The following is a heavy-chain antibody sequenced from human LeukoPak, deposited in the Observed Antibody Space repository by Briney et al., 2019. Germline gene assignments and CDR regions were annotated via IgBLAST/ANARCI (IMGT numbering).Heavy chain of an antibody. CDR2: ITSRSSYK. CDR1: GFTFSTYS. CDR3: AGRSKARGYYYYMDV. D-gene: IGHD2-2*01. V-gene: IGHV3-21*01. Sequence: GGSLRLSCEASGFTFSTYSMNWVRQAPGKGLEWVSSITSRSSYKYYADSVKGRFTISRDDAKNSLYLQMNSLRVEDTAVYYCAGRSKARGYYYYMDVWGKGTTVTVSS. J-gene: IGHJ6*03.